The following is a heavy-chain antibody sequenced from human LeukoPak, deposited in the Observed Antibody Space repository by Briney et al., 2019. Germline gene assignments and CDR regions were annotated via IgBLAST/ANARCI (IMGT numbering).Heavy chain of an antibody. CDR3: ARDRRLPHYMDV. CDR1: GYTFTGYY. D-gene: IGHD4-11*01. J-gene: IGHJ6*03. CDR2: INPNSGGT. V-gene: IGHV1-2*02. Sequence: ASVKVSCKASGYTFTGYYMHWVRQAPGQGLEWMGWINPNSGGTNYAQKLQGRVTMTTDTSTSTAYRELRSLRSDDTAVYYCARDRRLPHYMDVWGKGTTVTVSS.